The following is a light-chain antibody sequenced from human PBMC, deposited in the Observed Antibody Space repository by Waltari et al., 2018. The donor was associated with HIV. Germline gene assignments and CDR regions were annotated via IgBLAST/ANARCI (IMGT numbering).Light chain of an antibody. Sequence: QSVLTPPPSVSGAPGQTVTISCSGSSSNIGDADFDVHWYQQLPGTAPKLLIYGNRIRPSGVPDRFSGAKSGTSASLAITGLQPEDEADYYCQSFDYDSSLTVLFGGGTKLTVL. J-gene: IGLJ2*01. V-gene: IGLV1-40*01. CDR3: QSFDYDSSLTVL. CDR1: SSNIGDADFD. CDR2: GNR.